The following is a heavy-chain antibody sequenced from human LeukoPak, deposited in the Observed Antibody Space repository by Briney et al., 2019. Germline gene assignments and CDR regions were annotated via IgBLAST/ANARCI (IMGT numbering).Heavy chain of an antibody. D-gene: IGHD2-2*01. CDR3: ARRYCSSTSCYSDYYYMDV. Sequence: ASVKVSCKASGGTFSSYAISWVRQAPGQGLEWMGWISAYNGNTNYAQKLQGRVTMTTDTSTSTAYMELRSLRSDDTAVYYCARRYCSSTSCYSDYYYMDVWGKGTTVTVSS. J-gene: IGHJ6*03. CDR2: ISAYNGNT. V-gene: IGHV1-18*01. CDR1: GGTFSSYA.